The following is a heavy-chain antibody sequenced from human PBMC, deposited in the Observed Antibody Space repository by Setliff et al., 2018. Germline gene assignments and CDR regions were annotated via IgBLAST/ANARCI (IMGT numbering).Heavy chain of an antibody. Sequence: PGGSLRLSCAASGFTFSSYSMNWVRQAPGKGLEWVSSISSSSSYIYYADSVRGRFTISRDNAKNTLFLQMNGLRAEDTAVYYCARSRDDYSLWDSWGQGTLVTVSS. CDR1: GFTFSSYS. J-gene: IGHJ4*02. CDR2: ISSSSSYI. CDR3: ARSRDDYSLWDS. D-gene: IGHD4-4*01. V-gene: IGHV3-21*01.